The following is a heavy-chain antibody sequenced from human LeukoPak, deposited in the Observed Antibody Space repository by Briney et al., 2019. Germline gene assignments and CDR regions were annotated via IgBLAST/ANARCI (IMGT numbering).Heavy chain of an antibody. J-gene: IGHJ4*02. CDR2: ISGSGVTT. CDR3: AKMGYYESSDFFDY. V-gene: IGHV3-23*01. Sequence: RSGGSLRLSCAASGFTFSSYAMSWARQAPGKGLEWVSAISGSGVTTYYADSVKGQFTISRDNSKNTLYLQMHSLRAEDTAVYYCAKMGYYESSDFFDYWGQGTLVTVSS. D-gene: IGHD3-22*01. CDR1: GFTFSSYA.